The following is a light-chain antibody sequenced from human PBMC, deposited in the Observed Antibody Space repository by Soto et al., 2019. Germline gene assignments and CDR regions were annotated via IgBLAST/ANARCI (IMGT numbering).Light chain of an antibody. Sequence: EIVMTQSPATLSVSPGERVTLSCRASQNIWNKLAWYQQRPGQIPRLLIYDVFYRASGIPARFTGSGSQTEFTLTINSLQSEDFAVYYCQHYNDWPLTFGGGTKVDIK. V-gene: IGKV3-15*01. CDR2: DVF. J-gene: IGKJ4*01. CDR3: QHYNDWPLT. CDR1: QNIWNK.